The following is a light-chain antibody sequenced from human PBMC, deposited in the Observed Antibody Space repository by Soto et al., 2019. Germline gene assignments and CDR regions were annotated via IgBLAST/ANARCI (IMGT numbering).Light chain of an antibody. J-gene: IGKJ4*01. V-gene: IGKV3D-20*02. CDR1: HSLSSIN. CDR3: HQRNSWPLT. Sequence: EIVFTQSPATLSLCAGERATLSCLASHSLSSINLAWFPQKPGQAPRLLIYGTSSRATGIPDRFSGSGSGTDFTLTISSLEPEDFAFYYCHQRNSWPLTFGGGTKVEIK. CDR2: GTS.